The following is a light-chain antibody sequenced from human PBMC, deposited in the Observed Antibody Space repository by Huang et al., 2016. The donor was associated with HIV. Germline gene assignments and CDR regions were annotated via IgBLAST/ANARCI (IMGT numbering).Light chain of an antibody. J-gene: IGKJ3*01. CDR1: QSITNY. V-gene: IGKV1-39*01. CDR2: AAS. CDR3: QQSYSITRVT. Sequence: DIQMTQSPSSLSASVGDRVTISCRASQSITNYLNWYQQKPGKAPKLLIYAASSLKSGVPSRFSGSGSGTDFTLTISSLQPEDFATYYCQQSYSITRVTFGPGTKVDIK.